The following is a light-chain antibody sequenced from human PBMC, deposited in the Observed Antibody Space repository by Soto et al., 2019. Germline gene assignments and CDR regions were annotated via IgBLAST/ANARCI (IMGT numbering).Light chain of an antibody. CDR2: DTT. V-gene: IGLV7-46*01. CDR1: TGAVTSGHY. Sequence: QAVVTQESSLTVSPGGTVTLTCGSSTGAVTSGHYPYWFQQKPGQAPRTLIYDTTKKHSWTPARFSGSLLGGKAALTLTGAQPEDEAEYYCLLSYTRARHVVFGGGTKVTVL. J-gene: IGLJ2*01. CDR3: LLSYTRARHVV.